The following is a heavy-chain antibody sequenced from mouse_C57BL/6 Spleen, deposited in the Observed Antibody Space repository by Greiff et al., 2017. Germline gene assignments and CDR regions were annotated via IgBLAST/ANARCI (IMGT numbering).Heavy chain of an antibody. D-gene: IGHD2-3*01. J-gene: IGHJ3*01. CDR1: GYTFTDYE. Sequence: LVESGAELVRPGASVTLSCKASGYTFTDYEMHWVKQTPVHGLEWIGAIDPETGGTVYNQKFKGKAILTADKSSSTAYMELRSLTSEDSAVYYCTRWLLRGFAYWGQGTLVTVSA. V-gene: IGHV1-15*01. CDR3: TRWLLRGFAY. CDR2: IDPETGGT.